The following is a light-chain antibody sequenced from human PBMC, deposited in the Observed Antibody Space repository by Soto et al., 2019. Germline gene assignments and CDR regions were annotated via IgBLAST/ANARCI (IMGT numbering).Light chain of an antibody. V-gene: IGLV1-44*01. CDR3: AAWDDSLHAVV. CDR2: SND. Sequence: QSVLTQPPSASGTPGHRVTISCSGSSSNIGSNTVNWYQQLPGTAPKLLISSNDQRPSGVPDRFSGSKSGTSASLASSGLQSDDESDYYGAAWDDSLHAVVFGGGTKLTVL. CDR1: SSNIGSNT. J-gene: IGLJ2*01.